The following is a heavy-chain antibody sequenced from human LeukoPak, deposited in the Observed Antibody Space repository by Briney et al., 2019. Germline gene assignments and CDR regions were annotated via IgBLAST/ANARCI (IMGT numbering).Heavy chain of an antibody. J-gene: IGHJ4*02. V-gene: IGHV2-5*01. Sequence: SGPTLVKPTQTLTLTCTFSVFSLTTSGVGVGWIRQHPGKALEWLALIYWNDDKRYSPSLKSRLTITKDTSKNQVVLTMTNMDPVDTATYYWAHRRTGGYGFDWGQGTLVTVSS. CDR1: VFSLTTSGVG. CDR2: IYWNDDK. D-gene: IGHD5-18*01. CDR3: AHRRTGGYGFD.